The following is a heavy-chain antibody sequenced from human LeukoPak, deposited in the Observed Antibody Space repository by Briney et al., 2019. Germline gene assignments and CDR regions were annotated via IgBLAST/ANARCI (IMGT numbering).Heavy chain of an antibody. V-gene: IGHV3-7*01. CDR1: GFTFSTYW. J-gene: IGHJ4*02. CDR3: ARDLSRSFSMIRGLIQHREFDF. Sequence: QAGGSLRLSCAASGFTFSTYWMSWVRQAPGKGREWVTNIKQGGSEKSYVDSVKGRFTISIDNAKNSLYLQMSSLRAEDTAVYYCARDLSRSFSMIRGLIQHREFDFWGQGTLVTVSS. CDR2: IKQGGSEK. D-gene: IGHD3-10*01.